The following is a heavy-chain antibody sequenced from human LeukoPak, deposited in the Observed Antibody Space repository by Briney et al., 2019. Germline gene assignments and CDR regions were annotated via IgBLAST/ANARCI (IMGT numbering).Heavy chain of an antibody. D-gene: IGHD4-23*01. CDR3: ARAGYGGDLDY. Sequence: SETLSLTCTVSGYSISSGYYWGWIRQPPGKGLEWIGRIYTSGSSNYNPSLKSRVTMSVDTSKNQFSLKLSSVTAADTAVYYCARAGYGGDLDYWGQGTLVTVSS. J-gene: IGHJ4*02. CDR2: IYTSGSS. CDR1: GYSISSGYY. V-gene: IGHV4-38-2*02.